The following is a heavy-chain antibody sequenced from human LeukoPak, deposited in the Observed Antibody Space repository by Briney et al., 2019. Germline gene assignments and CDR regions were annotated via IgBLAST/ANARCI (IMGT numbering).Heavy chain of an antibody. CDR2: IYPADSDT. CDR3: ARLKRDGYNFDY. Sequence: GESLKISCQVSGYIFTHYWIGWVRQMPGKGLESMGIIYPADSDTTYSPSFQGQVTISADKSIDTVYLQWSSLKASDTAIYYCARLKRDGYNFDYWGQGTLVTVSS. CDR1: GYIFTHYW. V-gene: IGHV5-51*01. J-gene: IGHJ4*02. D-gene: IGHD5-24*01.